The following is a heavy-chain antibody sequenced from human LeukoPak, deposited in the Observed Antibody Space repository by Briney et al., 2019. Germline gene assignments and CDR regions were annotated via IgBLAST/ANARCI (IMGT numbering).Heavy chain of an antibody. CDR3: ARGKQWLVRRFFDY. D-gene: IGHD6-19*01. V-gene: IGHV4-34*01. Sequence: SETLSLTCAVYGGSFSGYYWSWIRQPPVKGLEWIGEINHSGSTNYNPSLKSRVTISVDTSKNQFSLKLSSVTAADTAVYYCARGKQWLVRRFFDYWGQGTLVTVSS. CDR2: INHSGST. CDR1: GGSFSGYY. J-gene: IGHJ4*02.